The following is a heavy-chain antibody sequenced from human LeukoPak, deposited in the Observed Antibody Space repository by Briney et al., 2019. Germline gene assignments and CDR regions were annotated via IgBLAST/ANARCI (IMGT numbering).Heavy chain of an antibody. Sequence: GGSLRLSCVASGFTVNNNHESWVRHAPGAGLEGVSIIYNDDNTYYADSVRRRFTISRDTSMNTLHLQMNSLRAEDTAFYYCLGYGRYFVWGQGTLVSVPS. V-gene: IGHV3-66*01. J-gene: IGHJ4*02. D-gene: IGHD4-23*01. CDR3: LGYGRYFV. CDR2: IYNDDNT. CDR1: GFTVNNNH.